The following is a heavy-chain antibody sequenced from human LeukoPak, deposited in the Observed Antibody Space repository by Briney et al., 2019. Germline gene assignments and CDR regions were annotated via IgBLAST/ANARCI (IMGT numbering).Heavy chain of an antibody. V-gene: IGHV3-48*04. CDR2: ITILSTTI. J-gene: IGHJ4*02. Sequence: GGSLRLSCAASGFSLSSFNMNWVRQAPGKGPEWISYITILSTTISYSDSVKGRFTISRDNAKNSLYLQMNSLRAEDTAVYYCVRDHFCAFDYWGQGTLVAVSS. CDR3: VRDHFCAFDY. CDR1: GFSLSSFN.